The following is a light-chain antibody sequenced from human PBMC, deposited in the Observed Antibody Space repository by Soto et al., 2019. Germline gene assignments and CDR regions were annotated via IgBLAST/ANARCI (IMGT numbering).Light chain of an antibody. CDR3: QQYGSSGT. CDR2: GAS. V-gene: IGKV3-20*01. Sequence: EIVLTQSPGTLSLSPGERATLSCRASQSVSNNYLAWYQQKPGQAPRLLIYGASNRATGIPDRLSGSGSGTDFTLTISRLEPEDFAVYYCQQYGSSGTFGPAPKVDIK. CDR1: QSVSNNY. J-gene: IGKJ1*01.